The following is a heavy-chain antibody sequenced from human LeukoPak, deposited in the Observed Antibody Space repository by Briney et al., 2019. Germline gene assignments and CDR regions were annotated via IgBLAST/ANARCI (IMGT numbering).Heavy chain of an antibody. CDR2: IYYSGST. CDR3: ARDDGYKVDY. Sequence: SETLSLTCTVSGGSISSYYWSWIRQPPGKGLEWIGYIYYSGSTNYNPSLKSRVTISVDTSKNQFSLKLSSMTAADTAVYYCARDDGYKVDYWGQGTLVTVSS. CDR1: GGSISSYY. D-gene: IGHD5-24*01. J-gene: IGHJ4*02. V-gene: IGHV4-59*01.